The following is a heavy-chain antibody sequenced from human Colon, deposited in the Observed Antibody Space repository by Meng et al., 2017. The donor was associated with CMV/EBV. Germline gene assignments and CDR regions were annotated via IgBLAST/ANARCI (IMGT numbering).Heavy chain of an antibody. CDR1: GFTVNLNY. Sequence: GESLKISCAASGFTVNLNYMTWVRQAPGKGLEWVSIIYSGGDTYYADSVKGRFSISRDNSKNTLYLQMNSLTAEDTAVYYCARERNYYYYGMDVWGQGTTVTVSS. V-gene: IGHV3-53*01. CDR2: IYSGGDT. CDR3: ARERNYYYYGMDV. J-gene: IGHJ6*02.